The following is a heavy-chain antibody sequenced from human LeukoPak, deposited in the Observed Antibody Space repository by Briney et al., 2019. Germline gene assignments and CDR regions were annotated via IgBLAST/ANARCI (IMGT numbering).Heavy chain of an antibody. J-gene: IGHJ6*02. CDR1: GFTFSDYY. CDR3: ARGGDYYYGMDV. CDR2: ISSSSSYT. Sequence: PGGSLRLSCAASGFTFSDYYMSWIRQAPGKGLEWVSYISSSSSYTNYADSVKGRFTISRDNAKNSLYLQMNSLRAEDTAVYYCARGGDYYYGMDVWGQGTTVTVSS. V-gene: IGHV3-11*05. D-gene: IGHD3-16*01.